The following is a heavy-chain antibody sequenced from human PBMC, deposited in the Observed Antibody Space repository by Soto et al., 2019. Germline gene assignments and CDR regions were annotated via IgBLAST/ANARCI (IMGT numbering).Heavy chain of an antibody. Sequence: EVHLLESGGNLVHPGGSLRLSCAASGFTFSSYAMTWVRQAPGKGLEWVSTIPYTGGSTYYADSVKGRFTISRDNSKNTRYLQRNSLRAEDTAVYYCAKDLPGELLPTGFDAWGQGTLVTVSS. J-gene: IGHJ5*02. CDR2: IPYTGGST. CDR1: GFTFSSYA. V-gene: IGHV3-23*01. D-gene: IGHD1-26*01. CDR3: AKDLPGELLPTGFDA.